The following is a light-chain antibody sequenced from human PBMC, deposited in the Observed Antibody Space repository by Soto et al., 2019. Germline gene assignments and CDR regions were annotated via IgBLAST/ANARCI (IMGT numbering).Light chain of an antibody. CDR2: EVT. V-gene: IGLV2-23*02. J-gene: IGLJ3*02. CDR1: SSDIGIYNL. Sequence: QSALTQAASVSGSPGQSITISCTGTSSDIGIYNLVSWYRQYSGKAPELLIYEVTKRPSGVSNRFSGSKSGNTASLTISGLQAEDEADYYCCSYVGSNTLVFGGGTQLTVL. CDR3: CSYVGSNTLV.